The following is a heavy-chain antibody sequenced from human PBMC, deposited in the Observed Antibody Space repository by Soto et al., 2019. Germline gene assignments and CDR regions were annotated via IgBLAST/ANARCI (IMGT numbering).Heavy chain of an antibody. CDR2: INPNSGNT. J-gene: IGHJ5*02. CDR3: AGGIKYGDYSRWFDP. V-gene: IGHV1-8*01. CDR1: GYIFTNYD. Sequence: QVQLVQSGAEVKKPGASVKVSCKASGYIFTNYDINWVRQANGQGREYLGWINPNSGNTGNVQKFKGRVTMTRNTSINTAYMELNSLRSEDTAVYYCAGGIKYGDYSRWFDPWCQGTLVTVSS. D-gene: IGHD4-17*01.